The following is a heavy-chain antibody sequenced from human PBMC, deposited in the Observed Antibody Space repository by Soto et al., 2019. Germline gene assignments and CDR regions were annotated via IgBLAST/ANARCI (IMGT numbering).Heavy chain of an antibody. D-gene: IGHD6-6*01. CDR3: ARGSTSSIAALVGEIDY. Sequence: GGSLRLSCAASGFTFSSYGMHWVRQAPGKGLEWVAVIWYDGSNKYYADSVKGRFTISRDNSKNTLYLQMNSLRAEDTAVYYCARGSTSSIAALVGEIDYWGQGTLVTVSS. J-gene: IGHJ4*02. V-gene: IGHV3-33*01. CDR1: GFTFSSYG. CDR2: IWYDGSNK.